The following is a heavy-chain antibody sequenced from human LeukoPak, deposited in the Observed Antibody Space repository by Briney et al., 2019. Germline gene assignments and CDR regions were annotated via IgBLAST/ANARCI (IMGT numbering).Heavy chain of an antibody. CDR2: IYYTGST. CDR1: GGSVSSSSYY. V-gene: IGHV4-39*02. Sequence: SETLSLTCSVSGGSVSSSSYYWGWIGQPPGKGLEWIGSIYYTGSTYYNPSLKSRVTISGDTSKNHFSLKLSSVTAADSAVYYCVKLDMYFYETSGYDNWGQGTLVTVSS. D-gene: IGHD3-22*01. J-gene: IGHJ4*02. CDR3: VKLDMYFYETSGYDN.